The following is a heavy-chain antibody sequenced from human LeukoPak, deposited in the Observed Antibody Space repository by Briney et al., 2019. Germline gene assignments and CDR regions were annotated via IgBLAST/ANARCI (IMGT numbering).Heavy chain of an antibody. D-gene: IGHD6-13*01. Sequence: GGSLRLSCTASGFTVSSNYMSWVRQAPGKGLEWVSVIYSGGSTYYADSVKGRFTISRDNSKNTLYLQMNSLRAEDTAVYYCARDRYSSSWDPYYYYYMDVWGKGTTVTVSS. CDR2: IYSGGST. J-gene: IGHJ6*03. CDR1: GFTVSSNY. CDR3: ARDRYSSSWDPYYYYYMDV. V-gene: IGHV3-53*01.